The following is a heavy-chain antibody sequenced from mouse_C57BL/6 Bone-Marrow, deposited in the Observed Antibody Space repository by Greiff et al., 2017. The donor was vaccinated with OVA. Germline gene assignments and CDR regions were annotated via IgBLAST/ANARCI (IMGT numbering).Heavy chain of an antibody. D-gene: IGHD4-1*01. Sequence: VQLQQSGHELVKPGASVKISCKASGYAFSSSWMNWVKQRPGKGLEWIGRIYPGDGDTNYNGKFKGKATLTADKSSSTAYMQLSSLTSEDSAVYFCARWNWVYAMDYWGQGTSVTVSS. CDR2: IYPGDGDT. CDR3: ARWNWVYAMDY. J-gene: IGHJ4*01. CDR1: GYAFSSSW. V-gene: IGHV1-82*01.